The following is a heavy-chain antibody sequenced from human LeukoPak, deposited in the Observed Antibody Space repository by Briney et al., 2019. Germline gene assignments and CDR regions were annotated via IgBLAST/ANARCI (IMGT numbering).Heavy chain of an antibody. Sequence: SETLSLTCTVSGGSISSSSYYWGWIRQPPGKGLEWIGSIYYSGSTYYTPSLKSRVTISVDTSKNQFSLKLSSVTAADTAVYYCASVKTPSYYDFWSGYPPPTYYSDYWGQGTLVTVSS. V-gene: IGHV4-39*01. CDR3: ASVKTPSYYDFWSGYPPPTYYSDY. CDR2: IYYSGST. CDR1: GGSISSSSYY. D-gene: IGHD3-3*01. J-gene: IGHJ4*02.